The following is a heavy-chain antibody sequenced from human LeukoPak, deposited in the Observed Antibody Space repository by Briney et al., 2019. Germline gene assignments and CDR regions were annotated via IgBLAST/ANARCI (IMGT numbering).Heavy chain of an antibody. Sequence: PSETLSLTCTVSGGSISSGTYYWGWIRQPPGKGLEWIGSIYHSGSTYYNPSLKSRVTISVDTSKNQFSLKLSSVTAADTAVYYCARDLFSVLRGFDPWGRGTLVTVSS. D-gene: IGHD3-10*01. V-gene: IGHV4-39*07. J-gene: IGHJ5*02. CDR2: IYHSGST. CDR1: GGSISSGTYY. CDR3: ARDLFSVLRGFDP.